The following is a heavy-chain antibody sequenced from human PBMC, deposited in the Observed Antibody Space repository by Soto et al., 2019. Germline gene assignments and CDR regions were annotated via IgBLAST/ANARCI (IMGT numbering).Heavy chain of an antibody. V-gene: IGHV1-18*01. J-gene: IGHJ6*02. CDR1: GYTFTSYG. CDR2: ISAYNGNT. CDR3: ARVSGGYCSSTSCYYYYYYGMDV. D-gene: IGHD2-2*01. Sequence: EASVKVSCKASGYTFTSYGISWVRQAPGQGLEWMGWISAYNGNTNYAQKLQGRVTMTTDTSTSTAYMELRSLRSDDTAVYYCARVSGGYCSSTSCYYYYYYGMDVWGQGTTVTVSS.